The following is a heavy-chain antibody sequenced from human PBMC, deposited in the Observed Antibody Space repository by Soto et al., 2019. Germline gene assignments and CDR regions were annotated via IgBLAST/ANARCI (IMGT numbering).Heavy chain of an antibody. J-gene: IGHJ4*02. V-gene: IGHV3-64*01. D-gene: IGHD1-7*01. Sequence: EVQLAESGGGMVQPGGSLRLSCVASGFTFSSYDMHWVRQAPGKGLEYVSSISSNGGTTYYGNSVKGRFTISRDNSKNTLYLQMGSLRAEHMAVYYCVRRVSGNYDYWGQGTLVTGSS. CDR2: ISSNGGTT. CDR3: VRRVSGNYDY. CDR1: GFTFSSYD.